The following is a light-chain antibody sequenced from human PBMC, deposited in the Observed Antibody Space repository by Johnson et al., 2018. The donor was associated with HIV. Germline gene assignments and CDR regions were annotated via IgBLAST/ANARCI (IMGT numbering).Light chain of an antibody. CDR1: SSNIGNNY. CDR2: DNN. J-gene: IGLJ1*01. Sequence: QPVLTQPPSVSAAPGQKVTISCSGSSSNIGNNYVSWYQQLPGTAPKLLIYDNNKRPSGIPDRFSGSKSGTSATLGITGLKTGDEADYYCGTWDSSLSVVFGTGTKVTVL. CDR3: GTWDSSLSVV. V-gene: IGLV1-51*01.